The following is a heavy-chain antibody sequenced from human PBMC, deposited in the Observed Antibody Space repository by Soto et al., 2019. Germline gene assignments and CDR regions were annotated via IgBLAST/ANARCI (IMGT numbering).Heavy chain of an antibody. V-gene: IGHV1-3*01. J-gene: IGHJ4*02. D-gene: IGHD6-13*01. CDR3: ARDLESSIDY. CDR2: INAGNGDT. CDR1: GYSLTVYA. Sequence: GASVKVSCKASGYSLTVYALHWARQATGQRLEWMGWINAGNGDTKYSQNFQGRVTITRDTSATTVYMELSSLTSEDTTVYYCARDLESSIDYWGQGTLVTVSS.